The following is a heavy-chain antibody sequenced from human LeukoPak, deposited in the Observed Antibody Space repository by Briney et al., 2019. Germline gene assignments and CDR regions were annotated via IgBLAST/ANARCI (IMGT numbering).Heavy chain of an antibody. CDR3: ARIGYSSSSFDY. CDR2: MKQDGGVK. J-gene: IGHJ4*02. V-gene: IGHV3-7*03. D-gene: IGHD6-6*01. Sequence: GGSLRLSCAASGFTFINYWMRWVRQAPGKGLEWVANMKQDGGVKYYVDSMKGRFTISRDNAKNSLYLQVSGLRAEDTAVYFCARIGYSSSSFDYWGQGVLVTVYS. CDR1: GFTFINYW.